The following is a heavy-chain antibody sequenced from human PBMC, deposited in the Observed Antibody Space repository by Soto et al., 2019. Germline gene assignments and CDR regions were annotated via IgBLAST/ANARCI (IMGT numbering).Heavy chain of an antibody. J-gene: IGHJ2*01. V-gene: IGHV4-39*01. CDR1: GGSISSSSYY. CDR3: ARRGGSPVDWYFDL. Sequence: QLQLQESGPGLVKPSETLSLTCTVSGGSISSSSYYWGWIRQPSGKGLEWIGSIYYSGSTYYNPSLKSRVTISVDTSKNQFSLKLSSVTAADTAVYYCARRGGSPVDWYFDLWGRGTLVTVSS. CDR2: IYYSGST. D-gene: IGHD3-16*01.